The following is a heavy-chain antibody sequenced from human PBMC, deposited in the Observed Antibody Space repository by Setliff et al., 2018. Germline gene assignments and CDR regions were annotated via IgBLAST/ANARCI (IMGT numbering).Heavy chain of an antibody. V-gene: IGHV1-46*01. CDR3: ARAHCIGGYCYYGYFQY. CDR2: INPSGGYT. CDR1: GYTFTNNY. J-gene: IGHJ1*01. Sequence: ASVKVSCKAPGYTFTNNYVHWVRQAPGQGLEWLGLINPSGGYTNYAQKFQDRITLTRDTPTNTLYMELGSLRSEDTAVYFCARAHCIGGYCYYGYFQYWGQGTLVTVSS. D-gene: IGHD2-21*02.